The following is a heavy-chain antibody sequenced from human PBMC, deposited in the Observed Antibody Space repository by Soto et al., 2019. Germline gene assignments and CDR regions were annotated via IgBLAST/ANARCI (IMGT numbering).Heavy chain of an antibody. Sequence: PSETLSLTCAVYGGSFSGPYWTWIRQPPGKGLEWIGEINHTGRTNYNPSLKSRVTISVDTSKNQFSLNLTSVTAADTAVYYCARGRLSVAARPRGYYFDYWGQGALVTVSS. CDR2: INHTGRT. CDR3: ARGRLSVAARPRGYYFDY. CDR1: GGSFSGPY. J-gene: IGHJ4*02. D-gene: IGHD6-6*01. V-gene: IGHV4-34*01.